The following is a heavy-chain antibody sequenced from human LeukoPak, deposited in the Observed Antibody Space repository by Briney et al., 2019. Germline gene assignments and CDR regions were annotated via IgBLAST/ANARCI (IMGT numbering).Heavy chain of an antibody. CDR3: ARVDYDSSGYYYNYYYYYVDV. Sequence: GGSLRLSCAASGFTFSSYSMNWVRQAPGKGLEWVSSISSSSSYIYYADSVKGRFTISRDNAKNSLYLQMNSLRAEDTAVYYCARVDYDSSGYYYNYYYYYVDVLGKGTTVTVSS. D-gene: IGHD3-22*01. V-gene: IGHV3-21*01. J-gene: IGHJ6*03. CDR1: GFTFSSYS. CDR2: ISSSSSYI.